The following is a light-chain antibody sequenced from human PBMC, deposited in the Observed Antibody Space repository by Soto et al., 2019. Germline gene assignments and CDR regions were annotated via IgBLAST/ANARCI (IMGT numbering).Light chain of an antibody. J-gene: IGKJ4*01. Sequence: DIQMTQSPSAMSASVGDSITTTCRASQGINNHLVWFQQKPGKVPQRLIYAASRLQSGVPSTFSGSGSGTEFTLTISSLQPEDSATYYCLQHNSYPLTFGGGTKVEI. CDR2: AAS. CDR3: LQHNSYPLT. CDR1: QGINNH. V-gene: IGKV1-17*03.